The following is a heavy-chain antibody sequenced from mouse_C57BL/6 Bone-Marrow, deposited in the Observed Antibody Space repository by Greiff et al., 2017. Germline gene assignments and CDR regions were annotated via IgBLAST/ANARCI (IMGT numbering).Heavy chain of an antibody. CDR2: IYPRSGNT. J-gene: IGHJ3*01. V-gene: IGHV1-81*01. Sequence: QVQLKQSGAELARPGASVKLSCKASGYTFTSYGISWVKQRTGQGLEWIGEIYPRSGNTYYNEKFKGKATLTADKSSSTAYMELRSLTSEDSAVYFCARREGYYDYAWFAYWGQGTLVTVSA. CDR3: ARREGYYDYAWFAY. CDR1: GYTFTSYG. D-gene: IGHD2-4*01.